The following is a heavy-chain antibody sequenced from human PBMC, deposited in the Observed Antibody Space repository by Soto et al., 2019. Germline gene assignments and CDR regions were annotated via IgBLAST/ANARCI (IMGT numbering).Heavy chain of an antibody. V-gene: IGHV4-59*11. CDR3: TKYRRTDAEGYSVEY. J-gene: IGHJ1*01. Sequence: TPSLTYTCCCGSIIGPDWSWILQTPRKVLEWVGYIHYSGSTTYNPSLKSRVTMSVDSAKNQFSLQLSSVTAAYTDVYFGTKYRRTDAEGYSVEYWGQGAMVT. CDR2: IHYSGST. D-gene: IGHD3-22*01. CDR1: CGSIIGPD.